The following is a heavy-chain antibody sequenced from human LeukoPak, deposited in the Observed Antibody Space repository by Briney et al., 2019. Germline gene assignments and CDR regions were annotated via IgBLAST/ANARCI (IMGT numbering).Heavy chain of an antibody. CDR1: GFTVSSNY. CDR3: ARGRAYCGGDCYSPVYYFDY. D-gene: IGHD2-21*02. Sequence: GGSLRLSCAASGFTVSSNYMSWVRQAPGKGLEWVSVIYSGGSTYYANSVKGRFTISRDNSKNTLYLQMNSLRAEDTAVHYCARGRAYCGGDCYSPVYYFDYWGQGTLVTVSS. V-gene: IGHV3-53*01. CDR2: IYSGGST. J-gene: IGHJ4*02.